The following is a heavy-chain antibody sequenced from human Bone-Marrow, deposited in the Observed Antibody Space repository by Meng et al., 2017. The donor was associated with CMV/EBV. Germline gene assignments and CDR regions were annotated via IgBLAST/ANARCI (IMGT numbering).Heavy chain of an antibody. Sequence: ASVKVSCKASGYTFTDYYMHWVRQAPGQGLEWMGWINPNSGGTNYAQKFQGRVTMTRDTSISTAYMELSRLRSDDTAVYYCARGLVGYSGYESDYWGPGTRVTGSS. CDR1: GYTFTDYY. CDR3: ARGLVGYSGYESDY. D-gene: IGHD5-12*01. J-gene: IGHJ4*02. V-gene: IGHV1-2*02. CDR2: INPNSGGT.